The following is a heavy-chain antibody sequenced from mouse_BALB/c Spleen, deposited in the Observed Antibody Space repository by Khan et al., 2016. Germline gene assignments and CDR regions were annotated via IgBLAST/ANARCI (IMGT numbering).Heavy chain of an antibody. J-gene: IGHJ4*01. CDR2: INPGSSTI. V-gene: IGHV4-2*02. CDR1: GFDFSRYW. CDR3: ARIYDGYGAMDY. Sequence: EVQLLESGGGLVQPGGSLNLSCAASGFDFSRYWMSWARQAPGKGQEWIGEINPGSSTINYTPSLKDKFIISRDNAKNTLYLQMSKVRSEDTALYYGARIYDGYGAMDYWGQGTSVTVSS. D-gene: IGHD2-3*01.